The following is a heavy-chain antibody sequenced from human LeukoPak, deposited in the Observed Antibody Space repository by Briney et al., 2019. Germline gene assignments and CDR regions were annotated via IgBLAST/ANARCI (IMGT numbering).Heavy chain of an antibody. V-gene: IGHV1-8*03. CDR2: MNPNSGNT. D-gene: IGHD2-2*01. CDR1: GYTFTSYD. J-gene: IGHJ5*02. Sequence: ASVKVSCKASGYTFTSYDINWVRQATGQGLEWMGWMNPNSGNTGYAQKFQGRVTITRNTSISTAYMELSSLRSEDTAVYYCARGGIYCSSPSCYLDPWGQGTLVTVSS. CDR3: ARGGIYCSSPSCYLDP.